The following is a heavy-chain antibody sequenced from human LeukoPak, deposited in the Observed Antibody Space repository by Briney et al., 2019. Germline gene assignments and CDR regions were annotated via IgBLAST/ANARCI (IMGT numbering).Heavy chain of an antibody. D-gene: IGHD5-24*01. Sequence: PGGSLRLSCAVSGFTFSSYSMNWVRQAPGKGLEWVSSISTSSSYIYYADSVKGRFTISRDNAKNSLYLQMDSLRAEDTAVYYCARDRWLQSQRYFDYWGQGILVTVSS. V-gene: IGHV3-21*01. CDR1: GFTFSSYS. CDR3: ARDRWLQSQRYFDY. J-gene: IGHJ4*02. CDR2: ISTSSSYI.